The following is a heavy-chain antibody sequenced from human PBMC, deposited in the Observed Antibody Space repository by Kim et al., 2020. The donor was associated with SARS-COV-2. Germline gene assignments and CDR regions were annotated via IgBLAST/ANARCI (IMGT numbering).Heavy chain of an antibody. CDR2: IRSKANSYAT. Sequence: GGSLRLSCAASGFTFSGSAMHWVRQASRKGLEWVGRIRSKANSYATAYAASVKGRFTISRDDSKNTAYLQMNSLKTEDTAVYYCTRPHYSNYQKNYGMDVWGQGTTVTVSS. V-gene: IGHV3-73*01. D-gene: IGHD4-4*01. J-gene: IGHJ6*02. CDR1: GFTFSGSA. CDR3: TRPHYSNYQKNYGMDV.